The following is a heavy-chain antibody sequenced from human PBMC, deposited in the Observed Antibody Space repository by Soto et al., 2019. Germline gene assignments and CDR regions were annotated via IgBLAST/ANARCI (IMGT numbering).Heavy chain of an antibody. D-gene: IGHD6-19*01. V-gene: IGHV3-7*05. J-gene: IGHJ2*01. CDR2: IKQDGSEK. Sequence: EVQLVESGGGLVQPGGSLRLSCAASGFTFSSYWMSWVRQAPGKGLEWVANIKQDGSEKYYVDSVKGRFTISRDNAKNYMYLQMNSLRAEDTAVYYCPRVAVAGIPVGWYFDLWGRGTLVTLSS. CDR3: PRVAVAGIPVGWYFDL. CDR1: GFTFSSYW.